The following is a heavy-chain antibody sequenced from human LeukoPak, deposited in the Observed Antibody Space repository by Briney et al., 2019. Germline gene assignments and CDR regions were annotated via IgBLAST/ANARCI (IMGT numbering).Heavy chain of an antibody. J-gene: IGHJ3*02. CDR2: INSDGSST. V-gene: IGHV3-74*01. D-gene: IGHD3-22*01. CDR3: ARGHYYDNSGYAFDI. Sequence: PGGSLRLSCAASGFTFSSYWMHWVRQAPGKGLVWVSRINSDGSSTSYADSVKGRFTISRDNAKNTLYLQMNSLRAEDTAVYYCARGHYYDNSGYAFDIWGQGTMVTVSS. CDR1: GFTFSSYW.